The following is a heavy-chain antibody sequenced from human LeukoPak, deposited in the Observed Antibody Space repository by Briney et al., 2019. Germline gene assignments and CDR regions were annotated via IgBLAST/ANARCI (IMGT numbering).Heavy chain of an antibody. J-gene: IGHJ4*02. Sequence: PGGSLRLSCAASGFTFSSNAMSWVRQAPGKGLEWVSAISGSGDSTFYADSVKGRLTISRDNSKNTLYLQMNSLRAEDTAVYYCARHTGSGYYYGNWGQGTLVTVSS. CDR2: ISGSGDST. CDR3: ARHTGSGYYYGN. D-gene: IGHD3-22*01. V-gene: IGHV3-23*01. CDR1: GFTFSSNA.